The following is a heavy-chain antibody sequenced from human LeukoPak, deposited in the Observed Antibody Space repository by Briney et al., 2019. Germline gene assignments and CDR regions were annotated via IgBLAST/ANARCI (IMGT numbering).Heavy chain of an antibody. CDR1: GFTFSSYG. CDR2: IWHDGNNK. J-gene: IGHJ4*02. Sequence: GGSLRLSCAASGFTFSSYGMHWVRQAPGKGLEGAAVIWHDGNNKYYADSSKGRFTISRDNSKNTLYLQMKTLRAEDTAVYYCARGPGSSVYASAIDYWGQGSLVTVS. V-gene: IGHV3-33*01. D-gene: IGHD2-8*01. CDR3: ARGPGSSVYASAIDY.